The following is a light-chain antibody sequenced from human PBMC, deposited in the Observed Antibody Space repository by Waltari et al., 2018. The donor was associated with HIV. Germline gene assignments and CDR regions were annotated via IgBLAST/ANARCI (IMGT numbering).Light chain of an antibody. CDR2: LEDSGTY. CDR1: SGHNCYI. Sequence: QPVLTQSSSASASLGSSVRLTCTLPSGHNCYIIAWHQPQAGRATRFLMKLEDSGTYKRGSGVPDRCSGSNAVAYFYLPISNLQSDDEADYYCETWDSNTRVFGGGTKLTVL. CDR3: ETWDSNTRV. J-gene: IGLJ2*01. V-gene: IGLV4-60*03.